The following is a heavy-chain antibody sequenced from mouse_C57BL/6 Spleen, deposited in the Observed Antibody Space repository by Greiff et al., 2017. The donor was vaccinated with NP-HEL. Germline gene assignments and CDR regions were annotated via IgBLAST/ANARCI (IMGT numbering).Heavy chain of an antibody. D-gene: IGHD2-2*01. CDR2: INPNNGGT. CDR3: ARPTYGYAWFAY. V-gene: IGHV1-22*01. CDR1: GYTFTDYN. Sequence: EVQLQQSGPELVKPGASVKMSCKASGYTFTDYNMHWVKQSHGKSLEWIGYINPNNGGTSYNQKFKGKATLTVNKSSSTAYMELRSLTSEDSAVYYCARPTYGYAWFAYWGQGTLVTVSA. J-gene: IGHJ3*01.